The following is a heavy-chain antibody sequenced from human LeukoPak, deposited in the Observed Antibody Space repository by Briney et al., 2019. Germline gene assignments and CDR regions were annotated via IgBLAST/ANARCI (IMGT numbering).Heavy chain of an antibody. CDR3: ARGAFPSSGGDY. V-gene: IGHV3-21*01. D-gene: IGHD3-10*01. CDR1: GFTFSGYS. CDR2: ISSSSSYI. Sequence: GGSLRLSCAASGFTFSGYSMNWVRQAPGKGLEWVSSISSSSSYIYYADSVKGRFTISRDNAKNSLYLQMNSLRAEDTAVYYCARGAFPSSGGDYWGQGTLVTVSS. J-gene: IGHJ4*02.